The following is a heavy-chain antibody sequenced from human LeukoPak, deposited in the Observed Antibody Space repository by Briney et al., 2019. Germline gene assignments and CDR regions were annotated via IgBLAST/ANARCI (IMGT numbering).Heavy chain of an antibody. CDR3: ARTYYYDSSTPSHLDY. J-gene: IGHJ4*02. Sequence: ASVKVSCKVSGYTFTSYGISWVRQAPGQGLEWMGWISAYNGNTNYAQKLQGRVTMTTDTSTGTAYMELRSLRSDDTAVYYCARTYYYDSSTPSHLDYWGQGTLVTVSS. V-gene: IGHV1-18*01. D-gene: IGHD3-22*01. CDR1: GYTFTSYG. CDR2: ISAYNGNT.